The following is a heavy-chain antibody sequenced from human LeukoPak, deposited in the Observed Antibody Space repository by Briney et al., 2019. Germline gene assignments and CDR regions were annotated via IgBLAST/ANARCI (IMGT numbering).Heavy chain of an antibody. CDR2: IYYSGST. D-gene: IGHD3-22*01. V-gene: IGHV4-31*03. Sequence: PSQILSLTCTVSGGSISSGGYYWSWIRQHPGKGLEWIGYIYYSGSTYYNPSLKSRVTISVDTSKNQFSLKLSSVTAADTAVYYCARDYDSSGYFFDYWGQGTLVTVSS. CDR1: GGSISSGGYY. J-gene: IGHJ4*02. CDR3: ARDYDSSGYFFDY.